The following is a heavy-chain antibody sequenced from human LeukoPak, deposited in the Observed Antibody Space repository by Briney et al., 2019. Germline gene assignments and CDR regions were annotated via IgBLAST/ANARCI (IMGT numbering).Heavy chain of an antibody. CDR1: GGSFSGYY. D-gene: IGHD3-10*01. CDR2: INHLGST. J-gene: IGHJ6*03. CDR3: ARRARGGGEPYYYYYMDV. Sequence: SETLSLTCGVYGGSFSGYYYNWIRQSPGKGLEWIAEINHLGSTNYNPSLQSRVAISIDTPNNQFSLRLRSVTATDTAVYFCARRARGGGEPYYYYYMDVWGEGTTVTVSS. V-gene: IGHV4-34*01.